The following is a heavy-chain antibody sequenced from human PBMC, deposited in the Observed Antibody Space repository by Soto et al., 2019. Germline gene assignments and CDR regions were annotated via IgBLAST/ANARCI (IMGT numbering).Heavy chain of an antibody. Sequence: QVQLVESGGGVVQPGRSLRLSCAASGFTFSSYGMHWVRQAPGKGLEWVAVISYDGSNKYYADSVKGRLTISRDNSKNTLYLRMNSLRAEDPAVYYCAKDRLVAVAWVVFGMDVWGQGTTVTVSS. D-gene: IGHD6-19*01. CDR2: ISYDGSNK. J-gene: IGHJ6*02. CDR3: AKDRLVAVAWVVFGMDV. V-gene: IGHV3-30*18. CDR1: GFTFSSYG.